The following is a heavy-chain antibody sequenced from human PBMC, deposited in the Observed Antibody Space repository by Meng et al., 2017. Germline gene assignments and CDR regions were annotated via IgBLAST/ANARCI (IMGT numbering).Heavy chain of an antibody. D-gene: IGHD1-26*01. Sequence: SETLSLTCTVSGGSISSSSYYWGWIRQPPGKGLEWIGSIYYSGSTYYNPSLKSRVTISVDTSKNQFSLKLSSVTAADTAVYYCARAELHSGSRRRAVLDYWGQGTLVTVSS. CDR3: ARAELHSGSRRRAVLDY. CDR1: GGSISSSSYY. V-gene: IGHV4-39*07. CDR2: IYYSGST. J-gene: IGHJ4*02.